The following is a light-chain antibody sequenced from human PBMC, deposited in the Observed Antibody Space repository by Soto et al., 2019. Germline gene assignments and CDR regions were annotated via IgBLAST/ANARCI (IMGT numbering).Light chain of an antibody. V-gene: IGKV1-12*01. Sequence: DIQMTQSPSSVSASVGDRVTITCRATQGISNWLAWYQQKPGQAPKLLIYAATSLQDGVPLRFSGSGSGADFTLPISALQPEDFATYYCQQANSLPLTFGGGTKVEIK. CDR2: AAT. J-gene: IGKJ4*01. CDR1: QGISNW. CDR3: QQANSLPLT.